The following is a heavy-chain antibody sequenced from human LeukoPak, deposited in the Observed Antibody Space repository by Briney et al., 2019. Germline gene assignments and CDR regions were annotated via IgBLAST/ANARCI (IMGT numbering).Heavy chain of an antibody. V-gene: IGHV3-21*01. CDR3: AGRDCSNGLCQFDY. Sequence: PGGSLRLSCVASGFXFTTYSINWVGLAPGKGLEGVSSISSSGDFIHHEDSVKGRFTIFRDNAKKSLYLQMNSLRAEDTAIYYCAGRDCSNGLCQFDYWGQGTLVTVSS. J-gene: IGHJ4*02. CDR2: ISSSGDFI. D-gene: IGHD2-8*01. CDR1: GFXFTTYS.